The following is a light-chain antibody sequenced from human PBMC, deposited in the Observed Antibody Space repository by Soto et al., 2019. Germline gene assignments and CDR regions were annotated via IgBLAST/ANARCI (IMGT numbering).Light chain of an antibody. CDR3: ATWDDNLNGVA. V-gene: IGLV1-44*01. J-gene: IGLJ3*02. CDR1: GSNIGSHT. Sequence: QSVLTQPPSASGTPGQRVTISCSGSGSNIGSHTVDWYSQLPGTAPKLLIYNNDERPSGVPDRFSAYKYGTSASLAISGLQSEDETDYYCATWDDNLNGVAFGGGTKVTVL. CDR2: NND.